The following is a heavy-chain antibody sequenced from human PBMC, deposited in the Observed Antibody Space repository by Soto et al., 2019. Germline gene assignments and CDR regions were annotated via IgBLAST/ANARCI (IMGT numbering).Heavy chain of an antibody. CDR1: GGSISSSSYY. CDR2: IYYSGST. D-gene: IGHD1-1*01. CDR3: VRGHCTSMNCYGLGNPTSGTENIYGVDV. Sequence: SETLSLTCTVSGGSISSSSYYWGWIRQPPGKGLEWIGSIYYSGSTYYNPSLKSRVTISVDTSKNQFSLKLSSVTAADTAVYYCVRGHCTSMNCYGLGNPTSGTENIYGVDVWGQGTSVTVS. J-gene: IGHJ6*02. V-gene: IGHV4-39*01.